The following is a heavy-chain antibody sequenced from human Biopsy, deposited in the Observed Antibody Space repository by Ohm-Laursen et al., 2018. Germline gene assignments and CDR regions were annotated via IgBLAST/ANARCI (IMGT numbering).Heavy chain of an antibody. J-gene: IGHJ4*01. Sequence: TQTLTLICSLSGVSQSSTVMRITWVRRPPGKALECLGRIAWDDDKFYSPSLETRLSLSKDTTTNQVVLTLTDVDPEDTATYYGVRTRAHNFGAREFWGQGIRVTVSS. CDR3: VRTRAHNFGAREF. CDR1: GVSQSSTVMR. V-gene: IGHV2-70*04. CDR2: IAWDDDK. D-gene: IGHD2-8*02.